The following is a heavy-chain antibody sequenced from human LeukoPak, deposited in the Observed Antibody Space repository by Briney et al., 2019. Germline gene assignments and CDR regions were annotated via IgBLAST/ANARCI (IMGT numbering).Heavy chain of an antibody. Sequence: SETLSLTCIASGASINTGSYYWGWVRLPPGKGLEWIGAIYHSGNTFYNPSLKSRVAISIDTSRNQFSLNLNSVTAADAAVYYCTSRFRHHDGNVNFYYGVDVWGQGVTVTVSS. V-gene: IGHV4-39*07. CDR2: IYHSGNT. D-gene: IGHD4-23*01. J-gene: IGHJ6*02. CDR1: GASINTGSYY. CDR3: TSRFRHHDGNVNFYYGVDV.